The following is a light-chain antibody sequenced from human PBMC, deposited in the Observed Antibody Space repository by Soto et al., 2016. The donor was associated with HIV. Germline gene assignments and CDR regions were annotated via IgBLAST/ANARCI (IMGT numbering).Light chain of an antibody. J-gene: IGLJ1*01. CDR3: QVWDISSDHLYV. CDR1: NIGSKS. V-gene: IGLV3-21*03. Sequence: SYELTQPPSVSVAPGKTAAITCGGNNIGSKSVHWYQQKPGQAPVLVVYDNTDRPSGIPERFSGSNSGNTATLTISRVEAGDAADYYCQVWDISSDHLYVFGTGTKVTVL. CDR2: DNT.